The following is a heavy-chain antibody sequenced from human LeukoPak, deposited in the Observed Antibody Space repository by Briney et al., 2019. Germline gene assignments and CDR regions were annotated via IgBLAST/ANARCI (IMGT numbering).Heavy chain of an antibody. D-gene: IGHD1-26*01. V-gene: IGHV4-59*01. CDR1: GGSIISYC. Sequence: PSETLSLTCTVSGGSIISYCWSWIRQPPGKGLEWIGYIYYSGSTNYNPSLKSRVTISVDTSKNQFSLKLSSVTAADTAVYYCARGTVGATEYYYYYYMDVWAKGPRSPSP. CDR2: IYYSGST. CDR3: ARGTVGATEYYYYYYMDV. J-gene: IGHJ6*03.